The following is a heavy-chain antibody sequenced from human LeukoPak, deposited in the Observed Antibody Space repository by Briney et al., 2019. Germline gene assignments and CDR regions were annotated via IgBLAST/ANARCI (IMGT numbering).Heavy chain of an antibody. CDR1: GFSFSDYW. CDR3: ARSRQWLVFDY. V-gene: IGHV3-66*01. D-gene: IGHD6-19*01. Sequence: GGSLRLSCATSGFSFSDYWMTWVRQAPGKGLEWVSVIYSGGSTYYADSVKGRFTISRDNSKNTLYLQMNSLRAEDTAVYYCARSRQWLVFDYWGQGTLVTVSS. J-gene: IGHJ4*02. CDR2: IYSGGST.